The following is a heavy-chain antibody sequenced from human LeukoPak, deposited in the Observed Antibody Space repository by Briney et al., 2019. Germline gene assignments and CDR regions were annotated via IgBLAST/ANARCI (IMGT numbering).Heavy chain of an antibody. Sequence: PGGSLRLSCAASGFTFSSYAMTWVRQAPGKGLEWVSVISDRGGRIYYADSVKGRFTISRDNSKNTLYLQMISLRAEDTAEYYCAKGGLRSTPLDYRGQGTLVIVSS. D-gene: IGHD4-17*01. CDR1: GFTFSSYA. J-gene: IGHJ4*02. CDR3: AKGGLRSTPLDY. V-gene: IGHV3-23*01. CDR2: ISDRGGRI.